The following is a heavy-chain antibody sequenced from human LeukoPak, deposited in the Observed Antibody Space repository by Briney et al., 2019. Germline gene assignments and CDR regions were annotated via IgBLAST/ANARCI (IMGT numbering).Heavy chain of an antibody. CDR3: ARDIDGYGYSFDY. J-gene: IGHJ4*02. V-gene: IGHV4-4*02. CDR2: IYHSGST. Sequence: SGTLSLTCAVSGGSISSSNWWSWVRRPPGKGLEWIGEIYHSGSTNYNPSLKSRVTISVDKSKNQFSLKLSSVTAADTAVYYCARDIDGYGYSFDYWGQGTLVTVSS. CDR1: GGSISSSNW. D-gene: IGHD5-18*01.